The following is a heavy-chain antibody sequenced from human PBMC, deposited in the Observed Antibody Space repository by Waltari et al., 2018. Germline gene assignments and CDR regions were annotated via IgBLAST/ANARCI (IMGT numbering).Heavy chain of an antibody. V-gene: IGHV3-23*04. Sequence: EVQLVESGGGLVQPGGSLRLSCAASGFTFSSYAMSWVRQAPGKGLEWVSAISGSGGSTYYADSVKGRFTISRDNSKNTLYLQMNSLRAEDTAVYYCAKGMTYYYGSGSYQHHRVGYYYYYMDVWGKGTTVTVSS. CDR2: ISGSGGST. J-gene: IGHJ6*03. CDR1: GFTFSSYA. CDR3: AKGMTYYYGSGSYQHHRVGYYYYYMDV. D-gene: IGHD3-10*01.